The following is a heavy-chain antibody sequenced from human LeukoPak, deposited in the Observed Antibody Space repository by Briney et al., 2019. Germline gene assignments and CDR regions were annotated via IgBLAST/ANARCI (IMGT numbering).Heavy chain of an antibody. V-gene: IGHV3-23*01. CDR3: AKMLAGYSYGSYDY. D-gene: IGHD5-18*01. Sequence: GGSLILSCAASGFTFNTYAMAWVRQAPGKGLEWVSTVSASGDNTYYVDSVKGRFTISRDNSKSTLSLQMNSLRNEDTGVYYCAKMLAGYSYGSYDYWGQGTLVTVSS. CDR2: VSASGDNT. CDR1: GFTFNTYA. J-gene: IGHJ4*02.